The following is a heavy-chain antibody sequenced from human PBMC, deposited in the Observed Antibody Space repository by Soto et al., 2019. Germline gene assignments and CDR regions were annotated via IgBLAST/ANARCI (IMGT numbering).Heavy chain of an antibody. CDR3: TRDLKYNWNSYYYYGMDV. J-gene: IGHJ6*02. V-gene: IGHV3-49*03. Sequence: GGSLRLSCTASGFTFGDYAMSWFRQAPGKGLEWVGFIRSKAYGGTTEYAASVRGRFTISRDDSKSIAYLQMNSLKTEGTAVYYCTRDLKYNWNSYYYYGMDVWGQGTTVTVSS. D-gene: IGHD1-7*01. CDR1: GFTFGDYA. CDR2: IRSKAYGGTT.